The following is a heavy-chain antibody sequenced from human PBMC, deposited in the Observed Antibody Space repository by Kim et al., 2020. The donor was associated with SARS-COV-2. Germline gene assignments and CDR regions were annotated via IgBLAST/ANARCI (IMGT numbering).Heavy chain of an antibody. CDR3: AMITIFGVAPSHYYYMDV. CDR2: IYYSGST. D-gene: IGHD3-3*01. V-gene: IGHV4-39*01. CDR1: GGSISSSSYY. J-gene: IGHJ6*03. Sequence: SETLSLTCTVSGGSISSSSYYWGWIRQPPGKGLEWIGSIYYSGSTYYNPSLKSRVTISVDTSKNQFSLKLSSVTAADTAVYYCAMITIFGVAPSHYYYMDVWGKGTTVTVSS.